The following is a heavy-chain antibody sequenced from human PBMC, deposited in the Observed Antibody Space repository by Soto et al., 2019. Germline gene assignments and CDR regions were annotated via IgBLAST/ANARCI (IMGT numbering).Heavy chain of an antibody. V-gene: IGHV1-18*01. Sequence: QVQLVQSGAEVKKPGASVKVSCKASGYTFTSYGISWVRQAPGQGLEWMGWISAYNGNTNYAQKLQGRVTMTTDTSTSTASMELRSLRSDDTAVYYCARDTSERGYSGYVDYWGQGTLVTVSS. D-gene: IGHD5-12*01. CDR2: ISAYNGNT. CDR3: ARDTSERGYSGYVDY. CDR1: GYTFTSYG. J-gene: IGHJ4*02.